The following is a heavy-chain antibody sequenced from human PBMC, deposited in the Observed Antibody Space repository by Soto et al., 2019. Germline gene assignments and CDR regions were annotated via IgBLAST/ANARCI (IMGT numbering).Heavy chain of an antibody. CDR1: GYTFTSYD. V-gene: IGHV1-8*01. CDR2: LNPNTGNS. D-gene: IGHD1-1*01. Sequence: QVQLVQSGAEVRKPGASVKVSCEASGYTFTSYDICWVRQATGQGLEWMGWLNPNTGNSGYAQKFQGRITVTSDTSINTVHMELSSLRSEDTAVYYCARRAETNGWNGFGADKYYFDFWGQGTLVTVSS. J-gene: IGHJ4*02. CDR3: ARRAETNGWNGFGADKYYFDF.